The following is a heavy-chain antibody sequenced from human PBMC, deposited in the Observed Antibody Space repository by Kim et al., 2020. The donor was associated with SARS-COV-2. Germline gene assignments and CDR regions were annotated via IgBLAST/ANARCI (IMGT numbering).Heavy chain of an antibody. J-gene: IGHJ6*02. CDR3: ARGAGWWAV. D-gene: IGHD2-15*01. Sequence: SETLSLTCTVSGGYINNYYWSCIRQPPGKGLEWVGFIQYTGNTRYNPSFKSRVTISLDTSENHFSLSLTSVIAADTAVYYCARGAGWWAVWGHGTTVTVSS. CDR2: IQYTGNT. CDR1: GGYINNYY. V-gene: IGHV4-59*13.